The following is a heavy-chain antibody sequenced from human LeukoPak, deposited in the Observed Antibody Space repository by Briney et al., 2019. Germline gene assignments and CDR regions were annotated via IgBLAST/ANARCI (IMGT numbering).Heavy chain of an antibody. CDR1: GFTFSDYY. Sequence: GGSLRLSCAASGFTFSDYYMSWIRQAPGKGLEWVSYISSSGSTIYYADSVKGRFTISRDNAKNSLYLQMNSLRAEDTAVYYCAKASLYTSSWYGGAFDIWGQGTMVTVSS. D-gene: IGHD6-13*01. J-gene: IGHJ3*02. CDR3: AKASLYTSSWYGGAFDI. V-gene: IGHV3-11*01. CDR2: ISSSGSTI.